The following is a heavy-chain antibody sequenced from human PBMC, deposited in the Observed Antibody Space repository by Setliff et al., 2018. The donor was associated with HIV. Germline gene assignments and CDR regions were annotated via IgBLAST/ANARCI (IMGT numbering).Heavy chain of an antibody. CDR1: GGSISSSSYY. D-gene: IGHD6-19*01. CDR2: IYYSGST. V-gene: IGHV4-39*01. J-gene: IGHJ4*02. Sequence: PSETLSLTCTVSGGSISSSSYYWGWIRQPPGKGLEWIGSIYYSGSTYYNPSLKSRVTISVDTSKNQFSLKLSSVTAADTAVYYCARHLSGSSGHNGVSNYWGQGTLVTVSS. CDR3: ARHLSGSSGHNGVSNY.